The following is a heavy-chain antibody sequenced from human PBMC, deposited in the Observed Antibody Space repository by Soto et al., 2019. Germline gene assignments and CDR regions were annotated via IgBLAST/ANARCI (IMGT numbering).Heavy chain of an antibody. CDR1: GFTFSSYA. J-gene: IGHJ4*02. D-gene: IGHD3-3*01. CDR2: ISGSGGST. CDR3: AKVSQILEWLFLGSPYYFDY. V-gene: IGHV3-23*01. Sequence: GGSLRLSFAASGFTFSSYAMSWVRQAPGKGLEWVSAISGSGGSTYYADSVKGRFTISRDNSKNTLYLQMNSLRAEDTAVYYCAKVSQILEWLFLGSPYYFDYWGQGTLVTVSS.